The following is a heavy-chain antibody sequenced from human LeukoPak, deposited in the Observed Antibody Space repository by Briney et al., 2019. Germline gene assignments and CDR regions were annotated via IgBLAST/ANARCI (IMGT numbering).Heavy chain of an antibody. Sequence: GGSLRLSCAASGFTFSSYAMSWVRQAPGKGLEWVSAISGSGGSTYYADSVKGRFTISRNNSKNTLYLQMNSLRAEDTAVYYCAKDVCSSTSCQFDYWGQGTLVTVSS. J-gene: IGHJ4*02. V-gene: IGHV3-23*01. D-gene: IGHD2-2*01. CDR1: GFTFSSYA. CDR2: ISGSGGST. CDR3: AKDVCSSTSCQFDY.